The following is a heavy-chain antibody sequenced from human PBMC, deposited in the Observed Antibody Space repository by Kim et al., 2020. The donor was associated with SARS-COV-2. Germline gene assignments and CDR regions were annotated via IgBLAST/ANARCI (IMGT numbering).Heavy chain of an antibody. D-gene: IGHD6-19*01. CDR1: GYTFTGYY. V-gene: IGHV1-2*02. Sequence: ASVKVSCKASGYTFTGYYMHWVRQAPGQGLEWMGWINPNSGGTNYAQKFQGRVTMTRDTSISTAYMELSRLRSDDTAVYYCARVDSSGWYQEFGYWGQGTLVTVSS. CDR3: ARVDSSGWYQEFGY. J-gene: IGHJ4*02. CDR2: INPNSGGT.